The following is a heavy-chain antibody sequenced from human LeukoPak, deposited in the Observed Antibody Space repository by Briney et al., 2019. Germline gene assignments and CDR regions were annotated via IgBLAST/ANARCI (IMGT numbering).Heavy chain of an antibody. CDR2: ICPGDSET. Sequence: GESLKISCKGSGYSFTGNWIGWVRQMPGKGLEWMGIICPGDSETTYSPSFQGQVTISADKSITTAYLQWDSLKASDTAMYYCARHPWGIKVADYWGQGTLVTVSS. D-gene: IGHD3-16*01. J-gene: IGHJ4*02. CDR3: ARHPWGIKVADY. CDR1: GYSFTGNW. V-gene: IGHV5-51*01.